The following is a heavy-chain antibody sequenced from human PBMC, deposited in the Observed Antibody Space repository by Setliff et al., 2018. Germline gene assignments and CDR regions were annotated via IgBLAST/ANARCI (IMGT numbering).Heavy chain of an antibody. J-gene: IGHJ3*02. CDR2: IYPGDSDT. CDR3: ARLYQSYDCSGNAFDI. Sequence: GESLKISCKGSGYSFTSYWIGWVRQMPGKGLEWMGIIYPGDSDTRYSPSFQGQVTISADKSISTAYLQWSSLKASDTAMYYCARLYQSYDCSGNAFDIWGQGTMVTVS. D-gene: IGHD3-22*01. V-gene: IGHV5-51*01. CDR1: GYSFTSYW.